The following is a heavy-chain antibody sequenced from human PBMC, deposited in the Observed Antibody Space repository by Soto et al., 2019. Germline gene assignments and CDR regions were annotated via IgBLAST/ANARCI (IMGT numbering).Heavy chain of an antibody. CDR2: IIPLFGTT. J-gene: IGHJ6*02. D-gene: IGHD3-16*01. CDR3: AGDHQTYAQYYGMDV. Sequence: QAQLVQSGAEVKKPGSSVKVSCKASGGTFSTYGITWVRLAPGQGLEWMGGIIPLFGTTKYAQKFQGKVIFTADKSTGTAYMELSSLRSEDTAIFYCAGDHQTYAQYYGMDVWGQGTTVTVSS. CDR1: GGTFSTYG. V-gene: IGHV1-69*06.